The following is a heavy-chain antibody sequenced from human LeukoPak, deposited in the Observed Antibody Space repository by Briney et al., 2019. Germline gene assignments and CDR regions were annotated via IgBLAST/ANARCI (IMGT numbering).Heavy chain of an antibody. CDR3: ARGRVVGATTVGY. CDR1: GGSFSGYY. Sequence: PSETLSLTCAVYGGSFSGYYWSWIRQPPGKGLEWIGEINHSGSTNYNPSLKSRVTIPVDTSKDQFSLKLSSVTAADTAVYYCARGRVVGATTVGYWGQGTLVTVSS. CDR2: INHSGST. D-gene: IGHD1-26*01. J-gene: IGHJ4*02. V-gene: IGHV4-34*01.